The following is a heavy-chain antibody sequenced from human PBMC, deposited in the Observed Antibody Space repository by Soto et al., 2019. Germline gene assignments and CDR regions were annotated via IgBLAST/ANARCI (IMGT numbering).Heavy chain of an antibody. CDR3: AKHNYFGSGSSFYYCRSDL. V-gene: IGHV5-51*01. CDR1: GYIFSTNW. CDR2: IFPADSDI. D-gene: IGHD3-10*01. Sequence: PGESLKISCKASGYIFSTNWIAWVRHVPGKGLEWMGSIFPADSDIRYNPSFQGQVTISVDKSIDTAYLQWSSLKASDTGTFYCAKHNYFGSGSSFYYCRSDLWGQGTTVTVSS. J-gene: IGHJ6*02.